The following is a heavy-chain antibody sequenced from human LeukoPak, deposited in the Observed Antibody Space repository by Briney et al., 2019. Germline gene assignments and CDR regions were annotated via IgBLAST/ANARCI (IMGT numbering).Heavy chain of an antibody. CDR1: GFTFSSYW. CDR2: INGDGSRT. CDR3: ARGGVPAAMDA. Sequence: GGSLRLSCAASGFTFSSYWMHWVRQAPGKGLVWVSHINGDGSRTDYADSVKGRFTISRDNAKNTLYLQMNSLRAEDTAVYYCARGGVPAAMDAWGKGTTVTVSS. J-gene: IGHJ6*04. V-gene: IGHV3-74*01. D-gene: IGHD2-2*01.